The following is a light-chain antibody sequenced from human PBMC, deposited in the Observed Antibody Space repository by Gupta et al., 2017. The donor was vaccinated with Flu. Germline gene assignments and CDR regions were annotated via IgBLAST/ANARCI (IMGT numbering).Light chain of an antibody. CDR2: EVS. V-gene: IGLV2-14*01. CDR1: SSDVGGYNY. CDR3: SSYTSSSTRV. J-gene: IGLJ3*02. Sequence: QSALTQPASVSRSPVRSNTISCTGTSSDVGGYNYVSWYQQHAGKAPKLMIYEVSNRPPGVSNRFAGSKSGNTASLTTCGLQAEDEAYYYCSSYTSSSTRVFGGGTKLTVL.